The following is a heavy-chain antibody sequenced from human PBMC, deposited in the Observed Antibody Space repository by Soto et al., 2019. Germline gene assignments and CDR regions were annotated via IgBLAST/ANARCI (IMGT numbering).Heavy chain of an antibody. CDR1: GFTLRSYA. J-gene: IGHJ4*02. CDR3: AKGSGAAVGRGAYFHS. CDR2: ITNSGGNT. Sequence: QLLESGGGLVQPGGSLRLSCATSGFTLRSYAMSWVRQAPGKGLEWVSTITNSGGNTFYAGSVKGRFTISRDNSKATPSLQLNSLKAEDTAIYYCAKGSGAAVGRGAYFHSWGQGTLVTVSS. V-gene: IGHV3-23*01. D-gene: IGHD6-13*01.